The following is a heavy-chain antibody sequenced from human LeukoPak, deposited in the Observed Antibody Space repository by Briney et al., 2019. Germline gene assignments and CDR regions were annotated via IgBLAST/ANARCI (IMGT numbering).Heavy chain of an antibody. CDR3: ARGGRGSAAVVAPRSFDI. Sequence: GGSLRLSCAASGFTFSSYGMHWVRQAPGKGLEWVALIWYDGSDKYYADSVKGRFTISRDNSKNTLHLQMNSLRAEDTAVYYCARGGRGSAAVVAPRSFDIWGQGTMVTVSS. CDR2: IWYDGSDK. J-gene: IGHJ3*02. D-gene: IGHD3-22*01. V-gene: IGHV3-33*01. CDR1: GFTFSSYG.